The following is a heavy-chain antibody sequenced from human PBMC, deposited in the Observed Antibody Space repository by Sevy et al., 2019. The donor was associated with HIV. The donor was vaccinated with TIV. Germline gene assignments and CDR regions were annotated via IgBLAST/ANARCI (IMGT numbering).Heavy chain of an antibody. CDR1: GFTFSDYY. CDR2: ISSSGGTI. V-gene: IGHV3-11*01. D-gene: IGHD6-13*01. J-gene: IGHJ4*02. Sequence: GGSLRLSCAASGFTFSDYYINWIRQAPGKGLEWISYISSSGGTIYYADSVKGRFTISRDNAKNSLYLQMNSLRAEDTAVYYCAREDIADHHFDYWGQGTLVTVSS. CDR3: AREDIADHHFDY.